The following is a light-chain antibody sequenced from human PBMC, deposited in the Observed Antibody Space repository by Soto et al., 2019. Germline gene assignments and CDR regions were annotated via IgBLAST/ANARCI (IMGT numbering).Light chain of an antibody. J-gene: IGKJ1*01. CDR3: LQDYDYPRT. CDR1: QSITSY. Sequence: IHMTHSASSLSASLGDIVTITFRASQSITSYLNWYQQKPGQAPNLLIFAISSLQTGVPSRFSGSGSGTDFTLTISSLQPEDFATYYCLQDYDYPRTFGQRTKVDIK. CDR2: AIS. V-gene: IGKV1-39*01.